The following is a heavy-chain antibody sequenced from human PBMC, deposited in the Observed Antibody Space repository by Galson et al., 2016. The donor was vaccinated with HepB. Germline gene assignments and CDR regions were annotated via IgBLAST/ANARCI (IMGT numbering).Heavy chain of an antibody. CDR1: GGTISSYG. CDR3: ARISIIDAEWYFDL. J-gene: IGHJ2*01. D-gene: IGHD3-3*02. V-gene: IGHV1-69*13. CDR2: VIPIFGTS. Sequence: SVKVSCKASGGTISSYGISWARQAPGQGLEWMGGVIPIFGTSNYAQNFQDRVNITADESTNTAYMALTNLRSEDTAVYFCARISIIDAEWYFDLWGRGTLVTVSS.